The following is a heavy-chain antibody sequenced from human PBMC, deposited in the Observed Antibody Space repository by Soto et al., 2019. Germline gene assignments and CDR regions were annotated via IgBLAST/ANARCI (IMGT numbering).Heavy chain of an antibody. D-gene: IGHD2-2*01. J-gene: IGHJ4*02. Sequence: PSETLSLTCAVYGGSFSGYYWIWIRQPPGKGLEWIGEINHSGSTNYNPSLKSRVTISVDTSKNQFSLKLSSVTAADTAVYYCARSTGGSSPEYKEEGYCSSTSCYAFDYWGQGTLVTVSS. CDR1: GGSFSGYY. CDR2: INHSGST. CDR3: ARSTGGSSPEYKEEGYCSSTSCYAFDY. V-gene: IGHV4-34*01.